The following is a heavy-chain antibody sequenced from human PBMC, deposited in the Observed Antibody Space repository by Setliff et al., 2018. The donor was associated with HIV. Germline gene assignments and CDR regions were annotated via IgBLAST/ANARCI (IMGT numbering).Heavy chain of an antibody. CDR3: ARALFDYVWGTYRLRPVGFDL. CDR1: GYSISSGYY. J-gene: IGHJ3*01. V-gene: IGHV4-38-2*01. Sequence: SETLSLTCAVSGYSISSGYYWGWIRQPPGKGLEWIGSISHSGSTTYNPSLSSRVTISLDTSRNQLSLKLNSVTAADTAVYYCARALFDYVWGTYRLRPVGFDLWGQGTVVTVSS. D-gene: IGHD3-16*02. CDR2: ISHSGST.